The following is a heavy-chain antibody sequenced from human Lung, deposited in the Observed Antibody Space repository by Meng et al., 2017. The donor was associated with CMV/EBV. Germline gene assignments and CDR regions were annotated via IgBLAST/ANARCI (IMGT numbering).Heavy chain of an antibody. V-gene: IGHV1-2*02. CDR2: IYPNSGGT. D-gene: IGHD3-9*01. Sequence: ASVXVSCKASGYTFTDHYIHWVRQAPGQGLEWMGWIYPNSGGTPYAQKFQGRLTVTRDTSISTGYMELSRLGSDDTAVYYCARDNDWGPDYWGQGALVTVSS. CDR3: ARDNDWGPDY. CDR1: GYTFTDHY. J-gene: IGHJ4*02.